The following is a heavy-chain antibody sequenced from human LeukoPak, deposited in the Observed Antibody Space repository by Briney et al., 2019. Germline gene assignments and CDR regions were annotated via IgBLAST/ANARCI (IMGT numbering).Heavy chain of an antibody. Sequence: ASVKVSCKASGYTFTSYDINWVRQATGQGLEWMGWMNPNSGNTGYAQKFQGRVTMTRNTSISTAYMELSSLRSEDTAVYYCASPYSGYDSHYYGMDVWGQGTTVTVSS. CDR1: GYTFTSYD. D-gene: IGHD5-12*01. J-gene: IGHJ6*02. CDR3: ASPYSGYDSHYYGMDV. CDR2: MNPNSGNT. V-gene: IGHV1-8*01.